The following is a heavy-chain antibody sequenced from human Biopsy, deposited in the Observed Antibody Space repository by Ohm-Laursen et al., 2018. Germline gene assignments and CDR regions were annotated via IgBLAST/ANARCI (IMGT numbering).Heavy chain of an antibody. V-gene: IGHV4-4*07. D-gene: IGHD6-6*01. CDR3: ARHRNSSPRNYYHDMDV. CDR2: IYPGGST. J-gene: IGHJ6*02. CDR1: GGDINNYY. Sequence: SETLSLTCNVSGGDINNYYWSWIRQPAGKGREWIGRIYPGGSTNYNPSLKSRFTMSVDTSKKQLSLRLRSVTAADTAVYYCARHRNSSPRNYYHDMDVWGQGTTVTVSS.